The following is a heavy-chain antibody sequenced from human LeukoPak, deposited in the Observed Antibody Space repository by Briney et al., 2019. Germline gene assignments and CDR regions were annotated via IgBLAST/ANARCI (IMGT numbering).Heavy chain of an antibody. CDR3: AKDLAMVRGVALDY. V-gene: IGHV3-33*06. D-gene: IGHD3-10*01. CDR2: IWYDGSNK. Sequence: GRSLRLSCAASEFTFSSYGMHWVRQAPGKGLEWVAVIWYDGSNKYYADSVKGRFTISRDNSKNTLYLQMNSLRAEDTAVYYCAKDLAMVRGVALDYWGQGTLVTVSS. J-gene: IGHJ4*02. CDR1: EFTFSSYG.